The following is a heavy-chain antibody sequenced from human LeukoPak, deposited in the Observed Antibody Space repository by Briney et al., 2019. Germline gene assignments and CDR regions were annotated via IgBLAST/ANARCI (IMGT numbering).Heavy chain of an antibody. Sequence: GASVKVSRKASGYAFSDYDITWVRQAPGQALEWMSTISTDNGLADYLHSFQGRVRMTTDTSTNTAYLELRSLTPDDTAMYYRARGSPPDYWGQGTLVTVSS. V-gene: IGHV1-18*01. J-gene: IGHJ4*02. CDR3: ARGSPPDY. CDR2: ISTDNGLA. CDR1: GYAFSDYD.